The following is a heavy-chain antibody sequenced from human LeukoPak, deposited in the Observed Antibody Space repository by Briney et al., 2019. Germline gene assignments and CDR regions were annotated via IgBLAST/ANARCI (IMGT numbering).Heavy chain of an antibody. Sequence: ASVTVSCKASGYTFTRYYMHWVRQAPGQGLEWMGWINPNSGGTNCAQKFQGRVTMTRDTSISTAYMELSRLRSDDTAVYYCARLYYYDSSGDDYWGQGTLVTVSS. J-gene: IGHJ4*02. CDR1: GYTFTRYY. CDR3: ARLYYYDSSGDDY. V-gene: IGHV1-2*02. D-gene: IGHD3-22*01. CDR2: INPNSGGT.